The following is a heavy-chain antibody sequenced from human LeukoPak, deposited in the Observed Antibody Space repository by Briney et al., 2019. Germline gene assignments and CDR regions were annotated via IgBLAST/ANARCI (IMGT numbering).Heavy chain of an antibody. CDR1: GYTFTSYG. V-gene: IGHV1-18*01. D-gene: IGHD6-6*01. CDR3: ARGARYSSSAEVGY. J-gene: IGHJ4*02. Sequence: ASVKVSCKASGYTFTSYGISGVRQAPGQGLEWMGWISAYNGNTNYAQKLQGRVTMTTDTSTGTAYMELRSLRSDDTAVYYCARGARYSSSAEVGYWGQGTLVTVSS. CDR2: ISAYNGNT.